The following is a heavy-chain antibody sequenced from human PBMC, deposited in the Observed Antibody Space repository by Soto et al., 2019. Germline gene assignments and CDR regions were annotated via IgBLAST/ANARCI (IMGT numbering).Heavy chain of an antibody. CDR1: GLSLSTSGEA. J-gene: IGHJ5*02. CDR2: IYWDNDK. V-gene: IGHV2-5*02. D-gene: IGHD3-10*02. CDR3: AHYVSTSPAGWFDP. Sequence: QITLKESGPTLVKPTQTLTLTCTFSGLSLSTSGEAVGWIRQPPGKALAWLALIYWDNDKFYNPTLKTRLTITKDTSKNQVVLTLTNMDPVDTATYFCAHYVSTSPAGWFDPWGQGILVTVSS.